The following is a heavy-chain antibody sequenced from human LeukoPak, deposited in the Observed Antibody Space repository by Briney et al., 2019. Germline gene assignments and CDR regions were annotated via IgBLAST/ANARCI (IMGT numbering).Heavy chain of an antibody. CDR1: GFTFSNYA. J-gene: IGHJ4*02. Sequence: GGSLRLSCAASGFTFSNYALSWVRHAPGKGLEWVSVLSGIGGSTYYADSVKGRFTTSRDNSTGTLYLHINSLRAQDTPAYYCAKQWSASPYSHFDYWGQGTQVTVSS. D-gene: IGHD3-3*01. CDR2: LSGIGGST. CDR3: AKQWSASPYSHFDY. V-gene: IGHV3-23*01.